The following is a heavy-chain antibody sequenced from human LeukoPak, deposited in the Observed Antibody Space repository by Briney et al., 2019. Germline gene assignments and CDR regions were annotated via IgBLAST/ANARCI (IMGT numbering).Heavy chain of an antibody. D-gene: IGHD3-10*01. J-gene: IGHJ4*02. CDR2: INTDGSIT. CDR3: ARELYGQFDY. CDR1: GFTFSDYW. V-gene: IGHV3-74*01. Sequence: GGSLRLSCAASGFTFSDYWIHWVRQAPGKGLVWVSRINTDGSITNYADSVKGRFSISRDNAKNTLYLQMNSLRAEDTAVYYCARELYGQFDYWGQGTLVTVSS.